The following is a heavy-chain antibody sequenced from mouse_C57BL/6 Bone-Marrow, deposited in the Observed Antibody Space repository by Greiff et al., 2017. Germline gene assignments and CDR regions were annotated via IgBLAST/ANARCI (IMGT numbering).Heavy chain of an antibody. J-gene: IGHJ3*01. Sequence: VKLMESGAELVRPGTSVKVSCKASGYAFTNYLIEWVKQRPGQGLEWIGVINHGSGGTNYNEKFKGKATLTADKYSSTAYMQLSSLTSEDSAVYFCARAHYGSFAYWGQGTLVTVSA. CDR2: INHGSGGT. V-gene: IGHV1-54*01. CDR1: GYAFTNYL. D-gene: IGHD1-1*01. CDR3: ARAHYGSFAY.